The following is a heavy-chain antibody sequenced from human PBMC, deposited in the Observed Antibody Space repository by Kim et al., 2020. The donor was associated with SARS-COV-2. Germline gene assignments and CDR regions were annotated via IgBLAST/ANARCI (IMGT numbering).Heavy chain of an antibody. V-gene: IGHV4-31*03. D-gene: IGHD3-16*01. Sequence: SETLSLTCTVSGGSISTSGYSWTWVRQFPGKGLEWIGYIFNTGQAKYNPSLSSRVIISPDTSKNQFSLTLNSVTAADPAGYYCARIPHPGRGWGYFDSWG. CDR3: ARIPHPGRGWGYFDS. CDR2: IFNTGQA. J-gene: IGHJ4*01. CDR1: GGSISTSGYS.